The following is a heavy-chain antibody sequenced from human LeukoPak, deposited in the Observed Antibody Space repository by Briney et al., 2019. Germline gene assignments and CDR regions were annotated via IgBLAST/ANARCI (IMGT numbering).Heavy chain of an antibody. J-gene: IGHJ4*02. D-gene: IGHD3-10*01. CDR1: GGSISSSNW. CDR3: ARGTRYYYGSGSYYKH. CDR2: IYYSGST. Sequence: SGTLSLTCAVSGGSISSSNWWSWVRQPPGKGLEWIGYIYYSGSTNYNPSLKSRVTISVDTSKNQFSLKLSSVTAADTAVYYCARGTRYYYGSGSYYKHWGQGTLVTVSS. V-gene: IGHV4-4*02.